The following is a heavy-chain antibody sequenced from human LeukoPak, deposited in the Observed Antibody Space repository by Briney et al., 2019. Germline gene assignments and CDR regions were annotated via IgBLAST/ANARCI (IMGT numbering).Heavy chain of an antibody. CDR1: GFPFSSYW. CDR3: ARDRSSGYDDI. J-gene: IGHJ3*02. V-gene: IGHV3-7*01. D-gene: IGHD5-12*01. CDR2: IKQDGGET. Sequence: PGGSLRLSCAASGFPFSSYWMAWVRQAPGKGLEWVASIKQDGGETFYVDSVKGRFTISRDNAKNSLYLQMNSLRAEDTAVYYCARDRSSGYDDIWGQGTMVTVSS.